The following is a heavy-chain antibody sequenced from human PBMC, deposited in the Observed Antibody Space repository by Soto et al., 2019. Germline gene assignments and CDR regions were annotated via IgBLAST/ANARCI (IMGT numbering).Heavy chain of an antibody. CDR3: TRVEGIAATGGGWYFDL. Sequence: EVQLVESGGGLVQPGGSLRLSCAASGFTFSSYEMDWVRQAPGKGLEWVAYMSASGGTIFYADSVKGRFTISRDNADKSLYLQMNSLRAEDTAIYYCTRVEGIAATGGGWYFDLWGRGTLVTVSS. D-gene: IGHD6-13*01. V-gene: IGHV3-48*03. CDR2: MSASGGTI. J-gene: IGHJ2*01. CDR1: GFTFSSYE.